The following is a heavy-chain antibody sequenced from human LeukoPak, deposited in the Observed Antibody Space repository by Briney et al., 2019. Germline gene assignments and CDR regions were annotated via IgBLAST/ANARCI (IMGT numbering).Heavy chain of an antibody. V-gene: IGHV3-23*01. Sequence: GGSLRLSCAASGFTFSSYAMNWVRQAPGTGLEWVSAISGSDVSTYYADSVKGRFTISRDNSKNTLYLQMNSLRAEDTAVYYCARDLDRVRTPPNWFGPWGQGTLVTVSS. CDR3: ARDLDRVRTPPNWFGP. CDR2: ISGSDVST. D-gene: IGHD3/OR15-3a*01. J-gene: IGHJ5*02. CDR1: GFTFSSYA.